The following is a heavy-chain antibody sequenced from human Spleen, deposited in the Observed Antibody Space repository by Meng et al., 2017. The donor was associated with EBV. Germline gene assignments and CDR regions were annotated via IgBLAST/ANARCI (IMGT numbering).Heavy chain of an antibody. CDR3: SRELAGSNDY. J-gene: IGHJ4*02. Sequence: EVQLVEYGGGVVQLVGSLSLSCSASGFTFSSYWMHWARQAPGKGLVWVSRINTDGSSTSYADSVKGRFSVSRDNAKNTLYLQMNSLRAEYTAVYYCSRELAGSNDYWGQGTLVTVSS. V-gene: IGHV3-74*01. CDR2: INTDGSST. D-gene: IGHD1-14*01. CDR1: GFTFSSYW.